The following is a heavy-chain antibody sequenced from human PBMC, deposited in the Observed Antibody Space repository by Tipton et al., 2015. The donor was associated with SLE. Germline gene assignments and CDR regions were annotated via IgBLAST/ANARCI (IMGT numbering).Heavy chain of an antibody. CDR2: IDYSGRT. CDR3: ARRTSGYAPDY. Sequence: LRLSCTVSGGSITSSGFYWGWFRQPPGKGLECIGSIDYSGRTYYTPSLKSQVTISVDTSKNQFSLKLSSVTAADTAFYYCARRTSGYAPDYWGQGTLVTVSS. J-gene: IGHJ4*02. D-gene: IGHD5-12*01. V-gene: IGHV4-39*07. CDR1: GGSITSSGFY.